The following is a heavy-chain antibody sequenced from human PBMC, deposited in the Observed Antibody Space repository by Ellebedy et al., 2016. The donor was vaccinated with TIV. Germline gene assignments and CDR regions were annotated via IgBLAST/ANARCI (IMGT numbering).Heavy chain of an antibody. Sequence: GESLKISCAASGFTFSSYAMSWVRQAPGKGLEWVSSISSSSSFIHYADSVKGRFTISRDNAQNSLYLQMNSLRAEETAVYYCARGEMATITVFDYWGQGTLVTVSS. CDR3: ARGEMATITVFDY. J-gene: IGHJ4*02. D-gene: IGHD5-24*01. CDR2: ISSSSSFI. CDR1: GFTFSSYA. V-gene: IGHV3-21*01.